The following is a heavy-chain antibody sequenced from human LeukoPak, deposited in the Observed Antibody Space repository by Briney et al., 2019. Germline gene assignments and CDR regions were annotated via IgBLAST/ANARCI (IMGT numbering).Heavy chain of an antibody. CDR2: ISAYNGNT. Sequence: GASVKVSCKASGYTSTSYGISWVRQAPGQGLEWMGWISAYNGNTNYAQKLQGRVTMTTDTSTSTAYMELRSLRSDDTAVYYCARDLGYYDSSGHDAFDIWGQGTMVTVSS. V-gene: IGHV1-18*01. CDR1: GYTSTSYG. J-gene: IGHJ3*02. CDR3: ARDLGYYDSSGHDAFDI. D-gene: IGHD3-22*01.